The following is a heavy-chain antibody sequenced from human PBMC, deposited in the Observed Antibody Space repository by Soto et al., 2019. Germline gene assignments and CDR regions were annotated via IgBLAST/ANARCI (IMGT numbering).Heavy chain of an antibody. D-gene: IGHD3-16*01. CDR2: LDQAGSER. V-gene: IGHV3-7*01. J-gene: IGHJ4*02. Sequence: EVQLVESGGGLVQPGGSLRLSCAASGFTFSTYWMTWVRRPPGKGLEWVANLDQAGSERYYVDSVRGRFTISRDNAKNSLYLQMNSLRDEDKAVYYCVCGGNFFVYWGQGTLVTVSP. CDR3: VCGGNFFVY. CDR1: GFTFSTYW.